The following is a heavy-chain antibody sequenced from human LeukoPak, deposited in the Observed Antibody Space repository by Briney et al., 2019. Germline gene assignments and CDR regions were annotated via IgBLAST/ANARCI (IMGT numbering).Heavy chain of an antibody. J-gene: IGHJ4*02. CDR1: GGSFSGYD. CDR2: INHSGRT. CDR3: ARARGTEAIDS. V-gene: IGHV4-34*01. D-gene: IGHD6-25*01. Sequence: PSETLSLTCAVYGGSFSGYDWTWIRQPPGKGLEWIGEINHSGRTNYNPSLKSRVTVSVETSKNQFSLKLTSVTAADRAVYYCARARGTEAIDSWGQGTLVTVSS.